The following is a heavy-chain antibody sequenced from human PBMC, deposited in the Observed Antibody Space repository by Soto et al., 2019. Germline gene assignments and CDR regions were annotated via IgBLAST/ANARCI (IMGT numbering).Heavy chain of an antibody. V-gene: IGHV4-31*03. CDR3: ARDSGGWNRTFDY. J-gene: IGHJ4*02. CDR1: GGPISSVGYY. D-gene: IGHD1-1*01. Sequence: QVQLQESGPGLVKPSQTLSLTCTVSGGPISSVGYYWSWIPQHPGKGLEWIGHIYYGGSTYYNPSLKSRVTISVDTSKNQFSLKLSSVTAADTAVYYCARDSGGWNRTFDYWGQGTLVTVSS. CDR2: IYYGGST.